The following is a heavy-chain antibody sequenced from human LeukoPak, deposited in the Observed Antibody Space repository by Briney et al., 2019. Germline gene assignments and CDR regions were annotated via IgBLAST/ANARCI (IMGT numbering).Heavy chain of an antibody. D-gene: IGHD1-1*01. CDR1: GFTFSSYS. CDR3: AKGGKWNVTPFDY. J-gene: IGHJ4*02. V-gene: IGHV3-23*01. Sequence: GGSLRLSCAASGFTFSSYSMNWVRQAPGKGLEWVSTISGGGGSTYYADSVKGRFTISRDNSKNTLYLQVNSLRAEDTAVYYCAKGGKWNVTPFDYWGQGTLVTVSS. CDR2: ISGGGGST.